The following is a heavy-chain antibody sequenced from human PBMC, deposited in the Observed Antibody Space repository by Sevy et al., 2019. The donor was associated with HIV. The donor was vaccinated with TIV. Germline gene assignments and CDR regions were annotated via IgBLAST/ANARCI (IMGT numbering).Heavy chain of an antibody. D-gene: IGHD6-19*01. CDR1: GFTFNKAW. J-gene: IGHJ4*02. Sequence: GGSLRLSCAASGFTFNKAWMSWVRQAPGKGLEWVSAISGSGGSTYYADSVKGRFTISRDNSKNTLYLQMNSLRAEDTAVYYCAKPGIAVAGWGDYWGQGTLVTVSS. CDR2: ISGSGGST. V-gene: IGHV3-23*01. CDR3: AKPGIAVAGWGDY.